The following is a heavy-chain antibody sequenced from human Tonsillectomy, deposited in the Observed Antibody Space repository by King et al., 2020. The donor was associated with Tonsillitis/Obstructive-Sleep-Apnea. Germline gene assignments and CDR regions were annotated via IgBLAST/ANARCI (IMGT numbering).Heavy chain of an antibody. Sequence: QLVQSGAEVKKPGESLTISCKGSGYSFTSDWIGWVRQMPGKGLEWMGIIYPGDSDTRYSPSFQGQVTISADESISTAYLQWSSLKASDTAMYYCARQIGSSRFRDYYYTMDVWGQGTTVTV. D-gene: IGHD6-19*01. V-gene: IGHV5-51*01. CDR2: IYPGDSDT. CDR3: ARQIGSSRFRDYYYTMDV. J-gene: IGHJ6*02. CDR1: GYSFTSDW.